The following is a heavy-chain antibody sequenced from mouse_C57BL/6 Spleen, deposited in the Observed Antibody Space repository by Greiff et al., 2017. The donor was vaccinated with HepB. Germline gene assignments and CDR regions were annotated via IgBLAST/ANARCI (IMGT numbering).Heavy chain of an antibody. CDR3: ARVFGYYRYFDV. J-gene: IGHJ1*03. Sequence: VQLKESGPGLVKPSQSLSLTCSVTGYSITSGYYWNWIRQFPGNKLEWMGYISYDGSNNYNPSLKNRISITRDTSKNQFFLKLNSVTTEDTATYYCARVFGYYRYFDVWGTGTTVTVSS. D-gene: IGHD2-2*01. CDR2: ISYDGSN. CDR1: GYSITSGYY. V-gene: IGHV3-6*01.